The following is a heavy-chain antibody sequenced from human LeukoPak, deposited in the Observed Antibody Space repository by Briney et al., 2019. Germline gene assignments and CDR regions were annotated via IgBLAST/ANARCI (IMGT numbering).Heavy chain of an antibody. J-gene: IGHJ5*02. D-gene: IGHD2/OR15-2a*01. CDR2: ISSSSDYI. CDR3: ARGKTSQNIVTRKTYNWFDP. CDR1: GFTFSSYN. V-gene: IGHV3-21*01. Sequence: GGSLRLSCAASGFTFSSYNMNWVRQAPGKGLEWVSSISSSSDYIYYADSVKGRFTISRDKAKNSLYLQMKSLRAEDTAVYYCARGKTSQNIVTRKTYNWFDPWGQGTLVTVSS.